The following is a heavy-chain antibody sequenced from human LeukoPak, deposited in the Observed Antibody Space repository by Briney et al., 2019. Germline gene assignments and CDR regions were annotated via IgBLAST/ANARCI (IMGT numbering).Heavy chain of an antibody. CDR2: IRYDGSNK. V-gene: IGHV3-30*02. Sequence: PGGSLRLSCAASGFTFSSYGMHWVRQAPGKGLEWVAFIRYDGSNKYYADSVKGRFTISRDNSKNSLYLQMSSLRAEDTAVYYCARGRGSYQAFDFWGQGTLVTVSS. J-gene: IGHJ4*02. D-gene: IGHD1-26*01. CDR1: GFTFSSYG. CDR3: ARGRGSYQAFDF.